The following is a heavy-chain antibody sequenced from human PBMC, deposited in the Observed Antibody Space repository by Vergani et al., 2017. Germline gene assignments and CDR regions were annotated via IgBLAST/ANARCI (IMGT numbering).Heavy chain of an antibody. J-gene: IGHJ6*02. V-gene: IGHV1-69*13. CDR2: ISPIFGTA. CDR3: ARDRGFIVATPMTYYGMDV. Sequence: QVQLVQSGAEVKKPGSSVKVSCKASGGTFSSYAISWVRQAPGQGLEWMGRISPIFGTANYAQKFQGRVTITADESTSTAYMELSSLRSEDTAVYYCARDRGFIVATPMTYYGMDVWGQGTTVTVSS. CDR1: GGTFSSYA. D-gene: IGHD5-12*01.